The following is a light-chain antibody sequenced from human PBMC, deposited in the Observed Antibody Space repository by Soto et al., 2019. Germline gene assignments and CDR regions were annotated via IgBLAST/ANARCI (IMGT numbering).Light chain of an antibody. CDR1: QSISRY. V-gene: IGKV1-39*01. CDR3: QQRRSWQVT. Sequence: DIQMTQSPSSLSASIGDRVTIICRASQSISRYSNWYQQKPGKAPKLLIYAASTLQSGVPSRFSGSGSGTDFTLTISSLEPEDFAVYYCQQRRSWQVTFGQGTRLEIK. J-gene: IGKJ5*01. CDR2: AAS.